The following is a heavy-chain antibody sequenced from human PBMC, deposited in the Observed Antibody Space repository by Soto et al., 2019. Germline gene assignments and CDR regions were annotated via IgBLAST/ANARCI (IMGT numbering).Heavy chain of an antibody. V-gene: IGHV6-1*01. J-gene: IGHJ6*02. CDR3: ARLHSGSPTDMDV. Sequence: SQTLSLTFAISGDSVSSNNAAWNWIRQSPSRGLEWLGRTYYRSKWYNGYAVSVKSRITITPDTSKNQFSLQLNSVTPEDTAGYYGARLHSGSPTDMDVSSQGTTVTV. CDR1: GDSVSSNNAA. D-gene: IGHD3-10*01. CDR2: TYYRSKWYN.